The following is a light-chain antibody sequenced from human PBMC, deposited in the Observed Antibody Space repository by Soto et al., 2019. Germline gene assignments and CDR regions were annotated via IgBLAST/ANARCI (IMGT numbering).Light chain of an antibody. Sequence: QSALTQPPSASGSPGQSVTISCTGTSSDVGGYNYVSWYQQHPGKAPKFMIYEVSKRPSGVPDRFSGSKSGNTASLTVSGLQAEDEADYYCSSYAGSNNYVFGTETKVTVL. CDR2: EVS. CDR1: SSDVGGYNY. V-gene: IGLV2-8*01. CDR3: SSYAGSNNYV. J-gene: IGLJ1*01.